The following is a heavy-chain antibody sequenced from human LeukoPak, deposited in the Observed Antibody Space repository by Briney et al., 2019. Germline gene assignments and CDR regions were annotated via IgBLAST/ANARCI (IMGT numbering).Heavy chain of an antibody. V-gene: IGHV4-59*01. CDR3: ARGRVYYDSTGYYS. Sequence: SETLSLTCTVSGGSISSYYWSWVRQPPGKGLEWIGYIYYSGSTNYNPSLKSRVTISVDTSKNQFSLKLSSVTAADTAVFYCARGRVYYDSTGYYSWGQGTLVTVSS. J-gene: IGHJ4*02. CDR1: GGSISSYY. CDR2: IYYSGST. D-gene: IGHD3-22*01.